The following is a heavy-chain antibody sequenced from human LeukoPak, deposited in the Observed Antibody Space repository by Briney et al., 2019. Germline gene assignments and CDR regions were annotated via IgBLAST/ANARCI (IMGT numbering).Heavy chain of an antibody. CDR2: IKHDGRHK. V-gene: IGHV3-7*01. CDR3: VRRFGLEKAFDI. Sequence: GGSLTLTCAASGFTFSNYWMNWVRQAPGKGLEWVADIKHDGRHKYYADSVKGRFTISRDNANNSLYLQMNSLRVEDSAVYHCVRRFGLEKAFDIWGQGTLVTVSS. CDR1: GFTFSNYW. J-gene: IGHJ3*02. D-gene: IGHD3-10*01.